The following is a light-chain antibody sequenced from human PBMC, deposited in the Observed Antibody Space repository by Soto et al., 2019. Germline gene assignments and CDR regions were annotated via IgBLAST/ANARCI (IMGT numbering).Light chain of an antibody. CDR1: QSISNNY. CDR3: EQYGRSLPT. Sequence: ENVLTQSPDILSLSPGERVTLSCRASQSISNNYLAWYQQKPGQAPRVLIYGASNRATGIPDRFSGSGSGTDFTLTISRLQPEDFALYYCEQYGRSLPTFGRGTKLEIK. CDR2: GAS. V-gene: IGKV3-20*01. J-gene: IGKJ2*01.